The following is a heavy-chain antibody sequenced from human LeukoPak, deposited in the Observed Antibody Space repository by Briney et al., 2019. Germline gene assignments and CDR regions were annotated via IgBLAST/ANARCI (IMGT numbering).Heavy chain of an antibody. V-gene: IGHV3-64*02. J-gene: IGHJ6*04. CDR2: ISSNGRST. CDR1: GFTFSSYA. CDR3: ARASGYCSGGSCPLYYYGMDV. Sequence: GSLRLSCAASGFTFSSYAMHWVRQAPGKGLEYVSAISSNGRSTYYADSVKGRFTISRDNSKNTLYLQMGSLRAEDMAVYYCARASGYCSGGSCPLYYYGMDVWGKGTTVTVSS. D-gene: IGHD2-15*01.